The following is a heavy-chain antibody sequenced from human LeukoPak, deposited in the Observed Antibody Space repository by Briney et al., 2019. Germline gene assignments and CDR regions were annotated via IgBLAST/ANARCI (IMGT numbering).Heavy chain of an antibody. Sequence: GGSLRLSCAASGFTFSSYGMHWVRQAPGKGLEWVAVIWYDGSNKYYADSVKGRFTISRDNSKNTLYLQMNSQRAEDTAVCYCARDRWYYDYVWDYYFDYWGQGTLVTVSS. J-gene: IGHJ4*02. CDR2: IWYDGSNK. CDR3: ARDRWYYDYVWDYYFDY. CDR1: GFTFSSYG. D-gene: IGHD3-16*01. V-gene: IGHV3-33*01.